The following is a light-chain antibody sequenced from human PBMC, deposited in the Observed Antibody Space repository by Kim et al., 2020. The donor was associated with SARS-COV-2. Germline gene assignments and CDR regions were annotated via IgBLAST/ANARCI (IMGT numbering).Light chain of an antibody. CDR1: QSIKRNY. CDR3: QLYGSSVT. CDR2: GAS. Sequence: LSPRDRPSLSCRASQSIKRNYLSWYQQKPGQAPTLLIHGASIRATGIPDRFSASGSGTDFSLTISRLGPEDFAVYYCQLYGSSVTFGPGTKVDIK. J-gene: IGKJ3*01. V-gene: IGKV3-20*01.